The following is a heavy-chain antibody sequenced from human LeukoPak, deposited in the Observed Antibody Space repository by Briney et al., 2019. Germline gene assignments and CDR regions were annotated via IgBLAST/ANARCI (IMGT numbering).Heavy chain of an antibody. D-gene: IGHD5-12*01. J-gene: IGHJ4*02. Sequence: PGGSLRLSCAASGFTFNNYAMSWVRQAPGKGLEWVSTISGSGGSTYYADSEKGRFTISRDKSKNTLYLQMNSLRVEDTAVYYCAKDGYSGYDVFDCWGQGTLVTVSS. V-gene: IGHV3-23*01. CDR3: AKDGYSGYDVFDC. CDR2: ISGSGGST. CDR1: GFTFNNYA.